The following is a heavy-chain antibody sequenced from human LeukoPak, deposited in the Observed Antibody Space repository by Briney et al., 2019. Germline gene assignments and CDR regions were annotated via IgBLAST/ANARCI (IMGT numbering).Heavy chain of an antibody. CDR1: GFTFSDYY. CDR2: ISSSGSTI. V-gene: IGHV3-11*04. Sequence: PGGSLRLSCAASGFTFSDYYMSWIRQAPGKGLEWVSYISSSGSTIYYADSVKGRFTISRDNAKNSLYLQMNSLRAEDTAVYYCARVYRQRITMIVHFDLWGRGTLVTVSS. J-gene: IGHJ2*01. CDR3: ARVYRQRITMIVHFDL. D-gene: IGHD3-22*01.